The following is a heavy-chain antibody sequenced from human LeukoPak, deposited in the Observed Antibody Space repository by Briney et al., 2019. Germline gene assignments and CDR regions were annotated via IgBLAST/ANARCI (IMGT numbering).Heavy chain of an antibody. CDR3: ARDQEYSSGWSAFDI. V-gene: IGHV3-7*03. CDR1: GFTFSSYW. CDR2: IKQDGSEK. Sequence: PGGSLRLSCAASGFTFSSYWMSWVRQAPGKGLEWAANIKQDGSEKYYVDSVKGRFTISRDNAKNSLYLQMNSLRAEDTAVYYCARDQEYSSGWSAFDIWGQGTMVTVSS. D-gene: IGHD6-19*01. J-gene: IGHJ3*02.